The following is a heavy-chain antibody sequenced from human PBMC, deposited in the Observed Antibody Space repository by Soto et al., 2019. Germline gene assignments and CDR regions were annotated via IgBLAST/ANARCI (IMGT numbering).Heavy chain of an antibody. J-gene: IGHJ6*02. CDR2: IHYNGNT. V-gene: IGHV4-59*02. Sequence: PSETLSLTRTVSGDSVWTYSWSWVLKPPGKGLEWIGNIHYNGNTKYNPSLKSRVSMSVDKSKNQFSLKLSSVIAADTAVYYCARVSGSYYYGMDVWGHGPTVTVSS. CDR1: GDSVWTYS. D-gene: IGHD1-26*01. CDR3: ARVSGSYYYGMDV.